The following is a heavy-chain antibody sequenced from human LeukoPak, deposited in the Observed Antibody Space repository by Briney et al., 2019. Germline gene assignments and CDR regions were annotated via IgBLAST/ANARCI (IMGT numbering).Heavy chain of an antibody. CDR3: ARAGDDGYNYGHSNFDY. CDR1: GGSFSGYY. D-gene: IGHD5-18*01. J-gene: IGHJ4*02. V-gene: IGHV4-34*01. Sequence: SETLSLTCAVYGGSFSGYYWSWIRQPPGKGLEWIGEINHSGNTNYNPSLESRVTISVDTSKNQFSLKLSSVTAADTAVYYCARAGDDGYNYGHSNFDYWGQGTLVTVSS. CDR2: INHSGNT.